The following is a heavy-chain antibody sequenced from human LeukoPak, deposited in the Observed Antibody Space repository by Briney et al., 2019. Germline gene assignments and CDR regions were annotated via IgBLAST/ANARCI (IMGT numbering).Heavy chain of an antibody. J-gene: IGHJ5*02. CDR3: ARDAKRFYAANWFDP. D-gene: IGHD2/OR15-2a*01. Sequence: SETLSLTCTVSGGSISSSNSYWAWIRQPPGKGLEWIGSIFYGGSTFYNPSLKRRVTISVDTSKNQFSLNLTSVTAADTAVYYCARDAKRFYAANWFDPWGQGTLVTVSS. V-gene: IGHV4-39*07. CDR1: GGSISSSNSY. CDR2: IFYGGST.